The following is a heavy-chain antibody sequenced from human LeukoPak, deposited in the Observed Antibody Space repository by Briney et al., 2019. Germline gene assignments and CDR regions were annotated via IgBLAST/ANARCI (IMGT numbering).Heavy chain of an antibody. CDR2: MNPNSGNT. J-gene: IGHJ4*02. D-gene: IGHD3-22*01. CDR1: GYTFTSYD. Sequence: ASVKVSCKASGYTFTSYDINWVRQATGQGLEWMGWMNPNSGNTGYAQKFQGRVTITRNTSISTAYMELSSLRSEDTAVYYCARTYYYDSSGYYRGDYFDYWGQGTLVTVSS. CDR3: ARTYYYDSSGYYRGDYFDY. V-gene: IGHV1-8*03.